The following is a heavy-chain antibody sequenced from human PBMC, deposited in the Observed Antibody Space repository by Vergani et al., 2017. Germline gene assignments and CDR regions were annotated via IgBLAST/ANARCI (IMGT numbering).Heavy chain of an antibody. CDR3: ARGITVTTPYYVDY. V-gene: IGHV4-39*07. CDR1: GGSISSSSYY. D-gene: IGHD4-11*01. J-gene: IGHJ4*02. CDR2: IYYSGST. Sequence: QVQLQESGPGLVKPSETLSLTCTVSGGSISSSSYYWGWIRQPPGKGLEWIGSIYYSGSTYYNPSLKSRVTISVDTSKNHFSLKLSSVTAADTAVYYCARGITVTTPYYVDYWGQGTLVTVSS.